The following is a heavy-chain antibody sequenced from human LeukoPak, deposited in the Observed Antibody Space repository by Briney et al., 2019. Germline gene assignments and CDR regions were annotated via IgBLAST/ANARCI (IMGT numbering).Heavy chain of an antibody. Sequence: SETLSLTCTVSGGSISSYYWSWIRQPPGKGLEWIGYIYYSGSTNYNPSLKSPVTISVDTSKNQFSLKLSSVTAADTAVYYCARRSISGNSWDYFDYWGQGTLVTVSS. J-gene: IGHJ4*02. CDR3: ARRSISGNSWDYFDY. CDR1: GGSISSYY. D-gene: IGHD4-23*01. CDR2: IYYSGST. V-gene: IGHV4-59*08.